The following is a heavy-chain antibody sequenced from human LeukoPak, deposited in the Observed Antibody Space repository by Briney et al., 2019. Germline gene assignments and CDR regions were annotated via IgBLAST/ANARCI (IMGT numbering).Heavy chain of an antibody. CDR1: GFTFSNYA. V-gene: IGHV3-23*01. Sequence: PGGSLRLSCAASGFTFSNYAMSWVRQAPGKGLEWVSGISGRGGSTYYADSVRDRFTISRDNSKNTLYLQMNSLRAEDTAVYYCASASCSGSSCYSGYFDYWGQGTLVTVSS. D-gene: IGHD2-15*01. CDR2: ISGRGGST. J-gene: IGHJ4*02. CDR3: ASASCSGSSCYSGYFDY.